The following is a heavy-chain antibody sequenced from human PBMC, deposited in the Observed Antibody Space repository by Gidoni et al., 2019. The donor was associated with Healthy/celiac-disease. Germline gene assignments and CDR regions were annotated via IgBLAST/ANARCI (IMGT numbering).Heavy chain of an antibody. CDR1: GGSFSGYY. V-gene: IGHV4-34*01. D-gene: IGHD2-15*01. CDR3: ARGSVPPVVAGGDGMDV. CDR2: INHSGST. Sequence: QVQLQQWGAGLLKPSETLSLTFAVYGGSFSGYYWSWIRQPPGKGLEWIGEINHSGSTNYNPSLKSRVTISVDTSKNQFSLKLSSVTAADTAVYYCARGSVPPVVAGGDGMDVWGQGTTVTVSS. J-gene: IGHJ6*02.